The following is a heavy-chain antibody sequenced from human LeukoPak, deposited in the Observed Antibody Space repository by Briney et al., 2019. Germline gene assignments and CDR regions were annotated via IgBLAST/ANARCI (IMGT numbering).Heavy chain of an antibody. CDR2: INPNSGDT. CDR3: ARESRSGWVDAFDI. Sequence: GASVKVSCTASGYTFTAYYMHWVRQAPGQGLGWMGWINPNSGDTNFAQKFQGRVTMTRDTSINTAYMELSRLRPDDTAVYSCARESRSGWVDAFDIWGQGTMVTVSS. V-gene: IGHV1-2*02. J-gene: IGHJ3*02. CDR1: GYTFTAYY. D-gene: IGHD6-19*01.